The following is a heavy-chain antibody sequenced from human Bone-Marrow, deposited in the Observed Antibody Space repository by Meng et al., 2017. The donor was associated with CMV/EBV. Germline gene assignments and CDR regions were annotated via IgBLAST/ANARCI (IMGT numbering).Heavy chain of an antibody. D-gene: IGHD3-10*01. CDR1: GGTFSSYT. CDR2: IIPIFGTA. V-gene: IGHV1-69*06. J-gene: IGHJ6*01. Sequence: SVKVSCKASGGTFSSYTISWVRQAPGQGLEWMGGIIPIFGTANYAQKFQGRVTITADKSTSTAYMELSSLRSEDTAVYYCARGLKSRVDYGMDVWGQGTTVTGSS. CDR3: ARGLKSRVDYGMDV.